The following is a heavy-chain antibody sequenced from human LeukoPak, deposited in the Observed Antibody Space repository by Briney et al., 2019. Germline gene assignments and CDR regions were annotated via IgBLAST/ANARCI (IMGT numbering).Heavy chain of an antibody. D-gene: IGHD6-13*01. V-gene: IGHV3-23*01. J-gene: IGHJ4*02. CDR1: GFTFSSYA. CDR2: ISGGGGST. CDR3: GACSSWLLGGGYYFDY. Sequence: GGSLRLSCAASGFTFSSYAMSWVRQAPGKGLEWVSAISGGGGSTYYADSVKGRFTISRDNSKNTLDLQMNNLRAEDTAGYYCGACSSWLLGGGYYFDYWGQGTLVTVSS.